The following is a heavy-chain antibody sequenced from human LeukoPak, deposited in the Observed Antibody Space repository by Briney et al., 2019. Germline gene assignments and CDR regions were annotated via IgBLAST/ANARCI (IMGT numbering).Heavy chain of an antibody. CDR2: INPSGGST. Sequence: ASVKVSCKVSGYTFTSYYMHWVRQAPGRGLEWMGIINPSGGSTSYAQKFQGRVTMTRDTSTSTVYMELSSLRSEDTAVYYCASNPAGTSGGHWFDPWGQGTLVTVSS. CDR1: GYTFTSYY. V-gene: IGHV1-46*01. J-gene: IGHJ5*02. CDR3: ASNPAGTSGGHWFDP. D-gene: IGHD6-13*01.